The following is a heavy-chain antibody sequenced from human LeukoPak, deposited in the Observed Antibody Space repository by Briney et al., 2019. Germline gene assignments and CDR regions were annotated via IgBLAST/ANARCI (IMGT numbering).Heavy chain of an antibody. CDR1: GGSISSYY. V-gene: IGHV4-4*07. D-gene: IGHD3-16*01. Sequence: SETLSLTCTVSGGSISSYYWTWIRQPAGKGLEWIGRIYTIGSTNFNPSLKSRVTMSVDMSKSQFSLKLSSVTAADTAVYYCAREEHVGANFDYWGQGTLVTVSS. J-gene: IGHJ4*02. CDR2: IYTIGST. CDR3: AREEHVGANFDY.